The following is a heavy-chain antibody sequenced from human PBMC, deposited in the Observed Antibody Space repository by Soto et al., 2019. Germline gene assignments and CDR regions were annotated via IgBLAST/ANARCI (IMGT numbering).Heavy chain of an antibody. CDR2: ITGSGSPI. V-gene: IGHV3-11*01. D-gene: IGHD2-15*01. CDR1: GFTLNDYF. J-gene: IGHJ6*02. CDR3: ARARPDIVMMVGETPGYYGLDV. Sequence: QVQLVESGGGLVKPGGSLRLSCAASGFTLNDYFMTWIRQAPGKGLDWVSYITGSGSPIFYADSVKGRFTISRDNAKNSLYLQMSSLGVEDTAVYYCARARPDIVMMVGETPGYYGLDVWGQGTTVTVSS.